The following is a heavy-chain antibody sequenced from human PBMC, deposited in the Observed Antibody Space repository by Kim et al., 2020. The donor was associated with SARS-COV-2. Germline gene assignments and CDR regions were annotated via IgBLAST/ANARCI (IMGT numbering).Heavy chain of an antibody. CDR2: INHSGST. D-gene: IGHD3-3*01. CDR1: GGSFSGYY. V-gene: IGHV4-34*01. CDR3: ARGRVDFWSGYYTIDY. Sequence: SETLSLTCAVYGGSFSGYYWSWIRQPPGKGLEWIGEINHSGSTNYNPSLKSRVTISVDTSKNQFSLKLSSVTAADTAVYYCARGRVDFWSGYYTIDYWGQGTLVTVSS. J-gene: IGHJ4*02.